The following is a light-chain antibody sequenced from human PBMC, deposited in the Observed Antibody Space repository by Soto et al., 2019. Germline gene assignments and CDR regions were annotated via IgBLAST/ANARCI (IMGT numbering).Light chain of an antibody. V-gene: IGKV3-20*01. J-gene: IGKJ3*01. CDR1: QSVSSSY. Sequence: EIVLTQSPGTLSLSPGERATLSCRASQSVSSSYLAWYQQKPGQAPRLLIYGASSRATGIPDRFSGSGSGTDFTLTISRLEPEDFAVYYFQQYGSFLITFGPGTKVDIK. CDR2: GAS. CDR3: QQYGSFLIT.